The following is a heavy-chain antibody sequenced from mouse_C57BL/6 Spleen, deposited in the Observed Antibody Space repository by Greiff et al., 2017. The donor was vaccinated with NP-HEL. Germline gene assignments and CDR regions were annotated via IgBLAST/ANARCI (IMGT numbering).Heavy chain of an antibody. CDR2: INPSSGYT. D-gene: IGHD2-4*01. J-gene: IGHJ1*03. CDR3: ARADYDKYFDV. V-gene: IGHV1-4*01. Sequence: QVHVKQSGAELARPGASVKMSCKASGYTFTSYTMHWVKQRPGQGLEWIGYINPSSGYTKYNQKFKDKATLTADKSSSTAYMQLSSLTSEDSAVYYCARADYDKYFDVWGTGTTVTVSS. CDR1: GYTFTSYT.